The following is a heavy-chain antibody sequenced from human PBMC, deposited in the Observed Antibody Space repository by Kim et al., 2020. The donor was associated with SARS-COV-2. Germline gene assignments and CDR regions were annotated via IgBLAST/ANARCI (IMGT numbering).Heavy chain of an antibody. CDR2: ITKNSATI. V-gene: IGHV3-48*02. CDR1: GFTFSAYD. CDR3: VRDRWGGAFDF. J-gene: IGHJ3*01. Sequence: GGSLRLSCATSGFTFSAYDMNWVRLPPGKGLEWLSFITKNSATIYYADSVEGRFTISRDNAKNSLYLQLNSLRDEDTGVYYCVRDRWGGAFDFWGQGTV. D-gene: IGHD3-16*01.